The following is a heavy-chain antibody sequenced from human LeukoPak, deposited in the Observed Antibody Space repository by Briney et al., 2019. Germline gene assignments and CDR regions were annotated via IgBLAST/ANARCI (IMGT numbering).Heavy chain of an antibody. V-gene: IGHV1-8*01. D-gene: IGHD2-2*01. Sequence: ASVKVSCKASGYTFTSYDINWVRQATGQGLEWMGWMNPNSGNTGYAQKFQGRVTITADESTSTAYMELSSLRSEDTAVYYCAREVGYCSSTSCPMAFDIWGQGTMVTVSS. CDR2: MNPNSGNT. CDR1: GYTFTSYD. CDR3: AREVGYCSSTSCPMAFDI. J-gene: IGHJ3*02.